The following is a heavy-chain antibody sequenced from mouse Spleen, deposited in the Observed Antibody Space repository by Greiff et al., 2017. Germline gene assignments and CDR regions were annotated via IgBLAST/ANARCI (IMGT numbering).Heavy chain of an antibody. Sequence: EVQLVESGGDLVKPGGSLKLSCAASGFTFSSYGMSWVRQTPDKRLEWVATISSGGSYTYYPDSVKGRFTISRDNAKNTLYLQMSSLKSEDTAMYYCAREVRRGDWYFDVWGAGTTVTVSS. CDR2: ISSGGSYT. V-gene: IGHV5-6*01. CDR1: GFTFSSYG. CDR3: AREVRRGDWYFDV. J-gene: IGHJ1*01. D-gene: IGHD2-14*01.